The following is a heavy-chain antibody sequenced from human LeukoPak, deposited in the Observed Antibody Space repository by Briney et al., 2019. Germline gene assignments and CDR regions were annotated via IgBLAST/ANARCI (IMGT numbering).Heavy chain of an antibody. D-gene: IGHD3-22*01. CDR1: GYSFTSYW. CDR2: IYPGDSDT. CDR3: ARRRRYYYDSSGYYAYYFDY. V-gene: IGHV5-51*01. Sequence: GESLKISCKGSGYSFTSYWIGWVRQMPGKGPEWMGIIYPGDSDTRYSPSFQGQVTISADKSISTAFLQWSSLKASDTAMYYCARRRRYYYDSSGYYAYYFDYWGQGTLVTVSS. J-gene: IGHJ4*02.